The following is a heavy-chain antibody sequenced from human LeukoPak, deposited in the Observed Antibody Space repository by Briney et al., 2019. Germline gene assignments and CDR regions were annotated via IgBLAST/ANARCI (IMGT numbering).Heavy chain of an antibody. J-gene: IGHJ4*02. V-gene: IGHV1-3*01. CDR3: TTRNYAGDPFDS. CDR1: GYTFTSYA. Sequence: ASVKVSCKASGYTFTSYAMHWVRQAPGQRLEWMGWINAGNGNTKYSQKFQGRVTITRDTSASTAYMELSSLRSEDAAIYYCTTRNYAGDPFDSWGQGTLVTVSS. D-gene: IGHD4-23*01. CDR2: INAGNGNT.